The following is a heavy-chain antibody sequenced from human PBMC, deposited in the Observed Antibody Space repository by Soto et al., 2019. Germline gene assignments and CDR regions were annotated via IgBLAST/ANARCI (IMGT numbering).Heavy chain of an antibody. CDR1: GCSISSGDYY. V-gene: IGHV4-30-4*01. CDR2: IYYSGST. D-gene: IGHD3-16*02. Sequence: SETLSLTCAVSGCSISSGDYYWSWIRQPPGKGLEWIGYIYYSGSTYYNPSLKSRVTISVDTSKNQFSLKLSSVTAADTAVYYCARASGVITFGGVIVFDYWGQGTLVTVSS. CDR3: ARASGVITFGGVIVFDY. J-gene: IGHJ4*02.